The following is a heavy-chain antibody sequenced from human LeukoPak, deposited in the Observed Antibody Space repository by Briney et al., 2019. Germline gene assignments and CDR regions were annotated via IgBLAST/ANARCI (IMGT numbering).Heavy chain of an antibody. D-gene: IGHD6-6*01. CDR1: GFALRSYT. V-gene: IGHV3-21*01. CDR2: ISSTSAYI. J-gene: IGHJ3*02. Sequence: GGSLRLSCAASGFALRSYTVTWVRQAPGKGLEWVSSISSTSAYIYYAESVKGRFSISRDNVDNVVHLQMSSLTNEDTAVYYCARSIASSAFDIWGQGTMVTVSS. CDR3: ARSIASSAFDI.